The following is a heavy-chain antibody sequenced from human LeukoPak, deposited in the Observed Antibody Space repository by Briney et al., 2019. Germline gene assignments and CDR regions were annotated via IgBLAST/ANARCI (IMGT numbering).Heavy chain of an antibody. V-gene: IGHV3-73*01. Sequence: GGSLRLSCAASGFTFSGSALHWVRQASGKGLEWVGRIRSTANGYATAYAASVKGRFTISRDDSKNTAYLQMDSLKTEDTAVYYCTENYYGSGSYADFDYWGQGTLVTVSS. J-gene: IGHJ4*02. CDR3: TENYYGSGSYADFDY. CDR1: GFTFSGSA. D-gene: IGHD3-10*01. CDR2: IRSTANGYAT.